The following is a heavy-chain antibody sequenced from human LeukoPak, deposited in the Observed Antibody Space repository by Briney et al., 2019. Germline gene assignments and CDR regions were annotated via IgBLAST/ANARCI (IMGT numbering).Heavy chain of an antibody. CDR3: ARADHDITIFGVVIPDDYYYYGMDV. Sequence: PGGSLRLSCAASGFTFSNYAISWVRQAPGQGLEWMGGIIPIFGTANYAQKFQGRVTITADESTSTAYMELSSLRSEVTAVYYCARADHDITIFGVVIPDDYYYYGMDVWGQGTTVTVSS. D-gene: IGHD3-3*01. CDR1: GFTFSNYA. J-gene: IGHJ6*02. V-gene: IGHV1-69*01. CDR2: IIPIFGTA.